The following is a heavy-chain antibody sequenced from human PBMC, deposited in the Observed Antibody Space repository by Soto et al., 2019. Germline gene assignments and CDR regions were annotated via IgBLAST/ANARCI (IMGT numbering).Heavy chain of an antibody. V-gene: IGHV1-2*04. J-gene: IGHJ5*02. CDR1: GYTFTGYY. CDR2: INPNSGGT. D-gene: IGHD3-9*01. CDR3: GRGPGYDILTGYYRGLFGWFDP. Sequence: ASVKVSCKASGYTFTGYYMHWVRQAPGQGLEWMGWINPNSGGTNYAQKNQGWVTMTKDTSISTAYMELSRLRSDDTAVYYCGRGPGYDILTGYYRGLFGWFDPWGQGTLVTVSS.